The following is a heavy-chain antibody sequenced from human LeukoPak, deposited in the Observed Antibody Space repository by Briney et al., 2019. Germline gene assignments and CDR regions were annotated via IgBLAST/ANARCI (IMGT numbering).Heavy chain of an antibody. CDR2: ISPYYGNT. Sequence: ASVKVSCKASGYTFTSYGLSWVRQAPGQGLEWMGWISPYYGNTNYAQNLQGGVTVTTDTSASTAYMELRSLISDDTAVYYCARDSGLYSGTPGAFDIWGQGTMVTVSS. CDR1: GYTFTSYG. CDR3: ARDSGLYSGTPGAFDI. D-gene: IGHD1-26*01. J-gene: IGHJ3*02. V-gene: IGHV1-18*01.